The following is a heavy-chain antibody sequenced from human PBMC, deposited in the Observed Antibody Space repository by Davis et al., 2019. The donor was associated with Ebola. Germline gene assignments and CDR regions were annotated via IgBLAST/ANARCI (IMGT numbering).Heavy chain of an antibody. CDR1: GIAFTATA. J-gene: IGHJ4*02. CDR3: SLSSAGPDY. Sequence: GGSLRLSCIAPGIAFTATAMHCVRQASGKGLEWVGRIRSKANSYATAYAASVKGRFTISRDDSKNTAYLQMNSLKTEDTAVYYCSLSSAGPDYWGQGTLFTVSS. V-gene: IGHV3-73*01. D-gene: IGHD3-10*02. CDR2: IRSKANSYAT.